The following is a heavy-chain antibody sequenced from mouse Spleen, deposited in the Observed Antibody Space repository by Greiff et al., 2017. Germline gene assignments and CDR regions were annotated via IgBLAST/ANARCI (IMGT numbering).Heavy chain of an antibody. Sequence: VQLQQSGAELVRPGASVTLSCKASGYTFTDYEMHWVKQTPVHGLEWIGAIDPETGATAYTQKFTGKAILTADKSSSTSFMELRSLTSEDSAVFYCTRGGLLRYFDYWGQGTTLTVSS. CDR1: GYTFTDYE. CDR3: TRGGLLRYFDY. V-gene: IGHV1-15*01. J-gene: IGHJ2*01. D-gene: IGHD2-3*01. CDR2: IDPETGAT.